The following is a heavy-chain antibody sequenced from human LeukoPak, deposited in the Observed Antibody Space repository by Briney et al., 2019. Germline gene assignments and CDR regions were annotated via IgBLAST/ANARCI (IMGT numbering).Heavy chain of an antibody. CDR3: ARLYNWNDSDY. V-gene: IGHV1-3*01. J-gene: IGHJ4*02. D-gene: IGHD1-20*01. Sequence: GASVKVSCKASGYTFTSYAMHWVRQAPGQRLEWMGWINAGNGNTKYSQKFQGRVTITRDTSASTAYMELSSLRSEDSAVYYCARLYNWNDSDYWGQGTLVTVSS. CDR2: INAGNGNT. CDR1: GYTFTSYA.